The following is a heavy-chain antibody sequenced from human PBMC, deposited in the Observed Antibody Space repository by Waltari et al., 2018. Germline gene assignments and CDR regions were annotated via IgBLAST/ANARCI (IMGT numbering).Heavy chain of an antibody. CDR2: IYYSGST. Sequence: QVQLQESGPGLVKPSETLSLTCTVSGGSISSYYWSWIRQPPGKGLEWIGYIYYSGSTNYTPSLKSRVTMSVATSKNQFALKLSAVTAADTAVYYCARMGLYDFWSGYYLWFDPWGQGTLVTVSS. J-gene: IGHJ5*02. V-gene: IGHV4-59*01. D-gene: IGHD3-3*01. CDR3: ARMGLYDFWSGYYLWFDP. CDR1: GGSISSYY.